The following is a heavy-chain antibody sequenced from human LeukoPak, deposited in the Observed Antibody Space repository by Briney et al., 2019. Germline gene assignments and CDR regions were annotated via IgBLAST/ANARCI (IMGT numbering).Heavy chain of an antibody. CDR3: AKGGGSGWYYYGMDV. CDR2: INWNSGSM. V-gene: IGHV3-9*01. D-gene: IGHD6-19*01. J-gene: IGHJ6*02. CDR1: GFTFDDYA. Sequence: GGSLRLSCAASGFTFDDYAMHWVRQAPGKGLEWVSGINWNSGSMGYADSVKGRFTISRDNTKNSLYLQMNSLRPEDTALYYCAKGGGSGWYYYGMDVWGQGTTVTVSS.